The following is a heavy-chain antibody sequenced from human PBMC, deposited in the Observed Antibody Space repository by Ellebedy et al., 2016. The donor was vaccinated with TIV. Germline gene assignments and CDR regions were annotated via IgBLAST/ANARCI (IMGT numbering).Heavy chain of an antibody. D-gene: IGHD4-17*01. CDR1: GASFSDSY. Sequence: MPSETLSLTCSVSGASFSDSYWRWIRQPPGTGLEWIGEINRSGSTNYNPSRKSRVTISLDTSKNQFSLRLTSVTAADTAVYYCATTDGNYWGQGTLVTVAS. CDR3: ATTDGNY. CDR2: INRSGST. V-gene: IGHV4-34*01. J-gene: IGHJ4*02.